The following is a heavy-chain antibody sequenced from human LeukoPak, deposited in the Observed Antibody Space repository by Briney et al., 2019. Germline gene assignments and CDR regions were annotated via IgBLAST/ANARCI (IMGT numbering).Heavy chain of an antibody. CDR3: ARGGYSFDY. D-gene: IGHD5-12*01. V-gene: IGHV3-7*01. J-gene: IGHJ4*02. CDR2: LHPDGSER. CDR1: GFSFTGYW. Sequence: GGSLRLSCASSGFSFTGYWMTGVRQAPGKGREGVGRLHPDGSERNYVGSVEGRFTVSGDNAKSSLYLQMNSLRVEDTAVYYCARGGYSFDYLGQGTLVTVSS.